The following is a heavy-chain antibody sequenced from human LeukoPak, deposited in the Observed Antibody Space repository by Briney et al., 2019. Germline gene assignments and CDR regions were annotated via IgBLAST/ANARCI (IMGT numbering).Heavy chain of an antibody. V-gene: IGHV1-69*04. CDR1: GGTFSSYA. D-gene: IGHD3-22*01. J-gene: IGHJ6*02. CDR2: IIPILGIA. CDR3: ARADSFGNHYYYYGMDV. Sequence: SVKVSCKASGGTFSSYAISWVRQAPGQGLEWMGRIIPILGIANYAQKFQGRVTITADKSTSTAYMELSSLRSEDTAVYYCARADSFGNHYYYYGMDVWGQGTTVTVSS.